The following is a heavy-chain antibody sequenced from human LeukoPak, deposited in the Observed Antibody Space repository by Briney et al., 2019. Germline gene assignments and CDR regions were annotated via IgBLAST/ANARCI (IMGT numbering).Heavy chain of an antibody. V-gene: IGHV1-69*13. J-gene: IGHJ6*02. Sequence: ASVKVSCKASGGTFSSYAISWVRQAPGQGLEWMGGIIPIFGTANYAQKFQGRVTITADESTSTAYMELSSLRSEDTAVYYCARERIAARPTQYYYYGMDVWGQGTTVTVSS. D-gene: IGHD6-6*01. CDR3: ARERIAARPTQYYYYGMDV. CDR2: IIPIFGTA. CDR1: GGTFSSYA.